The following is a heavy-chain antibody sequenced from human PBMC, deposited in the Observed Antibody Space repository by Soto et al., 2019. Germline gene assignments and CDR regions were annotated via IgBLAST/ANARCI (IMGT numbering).Heavy chain of an antibody. CDR3: AKASGGGVFVIDH. CDR2: ISWNSGSI. CDR1: GFTFDDYD. J-gene: IGHJ4*02. D-gene: IGHD3-16*02. Sequence: EVQLMESGGGLVQPGRSLRLSCAASGFTFDDYDMYWVRQAPGKGLEWVSGISWNSGSIGYADSVKGRFTISRDNAKNSLYLHMNSLRAEETALYSCAKASGGGVFVIDHWGQGTLVTVSS. V-gene: IGHV3-9*01.